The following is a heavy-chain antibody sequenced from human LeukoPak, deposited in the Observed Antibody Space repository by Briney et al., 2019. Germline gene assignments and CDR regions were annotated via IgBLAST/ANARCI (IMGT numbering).Heavy chain of an antibody. CDR3: AREAIDPNWFDP. CDR2: IYYSGST. J-gene: IGHJ5*02. Sequence: SQTLSLTCTVSGGSISSGGYYWSWIRQHPGKGLEWIGYIYYSGSTYYNPSLKSRVTISVDTSKNQFSLKLSSVTAADTAVYCCAREAIDPNWFDPWGQGTLVTVSS. V-gene: IGHV4-31*03. CDR1: GGSISSGGYY.